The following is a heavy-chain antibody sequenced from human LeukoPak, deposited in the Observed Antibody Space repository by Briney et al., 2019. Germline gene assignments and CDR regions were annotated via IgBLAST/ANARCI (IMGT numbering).Heavy chain of an antibody. CDR2: IIPIFGTA. Sequence: SVKVSCKASGGTFSSYAISWVRQAPGQGLEWMGGIIPIFGTANYAQKFQGRVTITEDESTSTAYMELSSLRSEDTAVYYCARDGGYGDYRGDWFDPWGQGTLVTVSS. J-gene: IGHJ5*02. V-gene: IGHV1-69*13. CDR3: ARDGGYGDYRGDWFDP. D-gene: IGHD4-17*01. CDR1: GGTFSSYA.